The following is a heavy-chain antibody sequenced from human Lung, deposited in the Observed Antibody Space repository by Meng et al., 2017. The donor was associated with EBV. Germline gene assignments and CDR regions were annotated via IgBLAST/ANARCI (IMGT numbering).Heavy chain of an antibody. CDR1: GYTFTSYA. Sequence: QVRLVQWGVEVKRPCASVKVSCKASGYTFTSYAFIGVPQAPGQGLEWMGWISAYNGNTNYAPKLQDRVTMTTDSSTTTAYMELRSLTSDDTVLYYCARQGGLLDLDYWGQGTLVTVSS. J-gene: IGHJ4*02. V-gene: IGHV1-18*01. CDR3: ARQGGLLDLDY. D-gene: IGHD2-15*01. CDR2: ISAYNGNT.